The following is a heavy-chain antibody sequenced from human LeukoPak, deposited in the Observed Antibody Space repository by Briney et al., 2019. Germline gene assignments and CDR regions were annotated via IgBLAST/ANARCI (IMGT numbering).Heavy chain of an antibody. J-gene: IGHJ5*02. CDR3: IVFGDSNH. CDR1: GLTGSHIY. D-gene: IGHD4-17*01. Sequence: PGGSLRLSCAASGLTGSHIYVSWVRQAPGKGLEWVSAIHTSGDTRYADSVKGRFTISRDTSKNTLYLQINSLRVEDTAVYYCIVFGDSNHWGQGTLVTVSS. CDR2: IHTSGDT. V-gene: IGHV3-53*01.